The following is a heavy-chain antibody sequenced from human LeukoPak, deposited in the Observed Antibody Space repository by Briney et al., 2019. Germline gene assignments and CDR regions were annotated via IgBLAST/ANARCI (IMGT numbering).Heavy chain of an antibody. CDR1: GFTLTNYG. CDR2: ISYDGSNK. D-gene: IGHD5-12*01. V-gene: IGHV3-30*03. Sequence: GGSLKLSCAASGFTLTNYGMHWVRQAPGKGLEWVAVISYDGSNKYYADSVKGRFTISRDNSKNTLYLQMNSLRAEDTAVYYCASLMATISGPHSFDYWGQGTLVTVSS. CDR3: ASLMATISGPHSFDY. J-gene: IGHJ4*02.